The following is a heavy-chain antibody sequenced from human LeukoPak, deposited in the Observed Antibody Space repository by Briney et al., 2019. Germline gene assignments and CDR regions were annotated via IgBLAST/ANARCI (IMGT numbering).Heavy chain of an antibody. CDR1: GFTFSSYG. CDR3: AKDSDGDYHYYFDY. Sequence: QTGGSLRLSCAASGFTFSSYGMHWVRQAPGKGLEWVAVISYDGSNKYYADSVKGRFTISRDNSKNTLYLRMNSLRAEDTAVYYRAKDSDGDYHYYFDYWGQGTLVTVSS. J-gene: IGHJ4*02. V-gene: IGHV3-30*18. D-gene: IGHD4-17*01. CDR2: ISYDGSNK.